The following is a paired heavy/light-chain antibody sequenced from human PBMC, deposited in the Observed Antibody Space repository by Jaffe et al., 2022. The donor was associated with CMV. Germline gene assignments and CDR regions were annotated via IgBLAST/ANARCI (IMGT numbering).Heavy chain of an antibody. D-gene: IGHD3-3*01. CDR2: IYYSGST. CDR1: GGSISSSSYY. CDR3: ARHLRAKSGITIFGVASGAFDI. J-gene: IGHJ3*02. V-gene: IGHV4-39*01. Sequence: QLQLQESGPGLVKPSETLSLTCTVSGGSISSSSYYWGWIRQPPGKGLEWIGSIYYSGSTYYNPSLKSRVTISVDTSKNQFSLKLSSVTAADTAVYYCARHLRAKSGITIFGVASGAFDIWGQGTMVTVSS.
Light chain of an antibody. Sequence: QSVLTQPPSASGTPGQRVTISCSGSSSNIGSNTVNWYQQLPGTAPKLLIYSNNQRPSGVPDRFSGSKSGTSASLAISGLQSEDEADYYCAAWDDSLNGPWVFGGGTKLTVL. J-gene: IGLJ3*02. CDR1: SSNIGSNT. CDR3: AAWDDSLNGPWV. V-gene: IGLV1-44*01. CDR2: SNN.